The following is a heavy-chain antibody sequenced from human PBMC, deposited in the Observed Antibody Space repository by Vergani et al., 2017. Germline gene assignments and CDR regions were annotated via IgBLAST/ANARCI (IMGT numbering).Heavy chain of an antibody. CDR2: IYYSGST. J-gene: IGHJ5*02. V-gene: IGHV4-39*01. D-gene: IGHD6-19*01. CDR3: ARHSTVEWLVKLGWIDP. CDR1: GASIRSSNYY. Sequence: QLQLQESGPGLVKPSATLSLTCSVSGASIRSSNYYWGWIRQPPGKGLEWIASIYYSGSTYYNPSLKSRVPISVDTSKNQFSLKLSSVTAADTAVYFCARHSTVEWLVKLGWIDPWGQGIRVTVSS.